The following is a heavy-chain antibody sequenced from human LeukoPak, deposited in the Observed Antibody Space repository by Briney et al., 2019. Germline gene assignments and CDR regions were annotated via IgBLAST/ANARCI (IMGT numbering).Heavy chain of an antibody. J-gene: IGHJ4*02. CDR2: ISSSGSST. Sequence: GGSLRLSCVASGITFSTYAMSWVRQAPGKGLEWVSVISSSGSSTYYADSVKGRFTISRDNSKNTLYLQMNSLRAEDTAVYYCAKDGTTIFGVVILFDYWGQGTLVTVSS. CDR3: AKDGTTIFGVVILFDY. V-gene: IGHV3-23*01. D-gene: IGHD3-3*01. CDR1: GITFSTYA.